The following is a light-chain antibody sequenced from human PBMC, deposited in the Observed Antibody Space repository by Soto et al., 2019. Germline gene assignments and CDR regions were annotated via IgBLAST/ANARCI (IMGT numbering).Light chain of an antibody. CDR3: VSYTSSTTYV. Sequence: QSVLTQPASVSDSPGQSITISCTGTSSDVGGSNFVSWYQQHPGKPPKLIIYDVANRPSGVSNRFSGSKSGSTASLIISRLQTEDEAHYYCVSYTSSTTYVFGPGTK. CDR2: DVA. J-gene: IGLJ1*01. V-gene: IGLV2-14*03. CDR1: SSDVGGSNF.